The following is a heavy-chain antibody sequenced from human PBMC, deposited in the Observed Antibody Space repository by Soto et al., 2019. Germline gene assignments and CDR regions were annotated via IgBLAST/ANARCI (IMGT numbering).Heavy chain of an antibody. CDR3: AGAPDSPYNGSHASAYP. CDR2: IIPIIGII. CDR1: GGTFSTYT. Sequence: QVQLVQSGAEVKKPGSSVKVSCKASGGTFSTYTITWVRQAPGQGLEWMGRIIPIIGIINYAQKFQGRVTICADKVTGPASMELTGLRSDDTDVYYCAGAPDSPYNGSHASAYPWGQGTLVTVSS. V-gene: IGHV1-69*02. D-gene: IGHD3-16*01. J-gene: IGHJ5*02.